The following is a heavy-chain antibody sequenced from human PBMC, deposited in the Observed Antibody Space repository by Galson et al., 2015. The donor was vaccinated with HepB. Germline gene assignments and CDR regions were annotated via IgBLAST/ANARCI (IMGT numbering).Heavy chain of an antibody. CDR3: ARDSHSYYGIFTGPPYWHFDL. Sequence: SVKVSCKASGYTFTSYGINWVRQAPGQGLEWVGWISAYSGNTNYTQKLQGRVTMTTDTSTSTAYMEVRSLRSDDTAVYYCARDSHSYYGIFTGPPYWHFDLWGRGTLVTVSS. J-gene: IGHJ2*01. CDR2: ISAYSGNT. V-gene: IGHV1-18*04. D-gene: IGHD3-9*01. CDR1: GYTFTSYG.